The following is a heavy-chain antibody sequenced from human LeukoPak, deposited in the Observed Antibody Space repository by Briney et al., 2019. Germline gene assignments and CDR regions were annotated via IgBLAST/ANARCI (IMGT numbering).Heavy chain of an antibody. V-gene: IGHV3-23*01. D-gene: IGHD3-22*01. J-gene: IGHJ4*02. CDR2: ISGSGGST. Sequence: GGSLRLSCAASGFTFSSYAMSWVRQAPGKGLEWVSAISGSGGSTYYADSVKGRFTISRDNSKNTLFLQMNSLSAEDTAVYYCAKTLSYYYDSSGYYGYYFDYWGQGTLVTVSS. CDR1: GFTFSSYA. CDR3: AKTLSYYYDSSGYYGYYFDY.